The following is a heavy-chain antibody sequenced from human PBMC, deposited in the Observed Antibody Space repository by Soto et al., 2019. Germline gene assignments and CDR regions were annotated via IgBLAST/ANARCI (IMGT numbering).Heavy chain of an antibody. J-gene: IGHJ4*02. CDR2: ISSSGSTI. Sequence: GGSLRLSCAASGFTFSDYYMSWIRQAPGKGLEWVSYISSSGSTIYYADSVKGRFTISRDNAKNSLYLKMNSLRAEDTAVYYCARVPYDFWSGYYQDYWGQGTLVTVSS. CDR1: GFTFSDYY. V-gene: IGHV3-11*01. D-gene: IGHD3-3*01. CDR3: ARVPYDFWSGYYQDY.